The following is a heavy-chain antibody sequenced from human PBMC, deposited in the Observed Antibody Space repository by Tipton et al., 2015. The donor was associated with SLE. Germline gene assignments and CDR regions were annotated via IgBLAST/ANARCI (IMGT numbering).Heavy chain of an antibody. CDR1: VYSISCNHW. CDR3: TRGGTGDGRNPFDP. V-gene: IGHV4-28*02. CDR2: IYCGGTI. Sequence: TLSLTCNVSVYSISCNHWWDWIRQPPGKGLEWIAHIYCGGTIYYNPSLKSRVTISVDTSKNQFSLNMRLVTAADPSVYYCTRGGTGDGRNPFDPWGQGTLVTVSS. J-gene: IGHJ5*01. D-gene: IGHD4-23*01.